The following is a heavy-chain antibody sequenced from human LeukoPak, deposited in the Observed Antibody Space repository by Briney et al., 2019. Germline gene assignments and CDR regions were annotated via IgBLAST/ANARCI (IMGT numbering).Heavy chain of an antibody. CDR3: ARVPKYCSSTSCYWFFDY. J-gene: IGHJ4*02. CDR1: GFTVSSNY. D-gene: IGHD2-2*01. V-gene: IGHV3-53*01. Sequence: GGSLRLSCAASGFTVSSNYMSWVRQAPGKELEWVSVIYSGGSTYYADSVKGRFTISRDNSKNTLYLQMNSLRAEDTAVYYCARVPKYCSSTSCYWFFDYWGQGTLVTVSS. CDR2: IYSGGST.